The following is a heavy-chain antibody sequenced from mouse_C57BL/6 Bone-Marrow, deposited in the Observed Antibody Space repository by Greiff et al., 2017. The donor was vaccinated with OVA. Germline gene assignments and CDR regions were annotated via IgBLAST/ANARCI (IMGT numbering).Heavy chain of an antibody. CDR2: ISNGGGST. V-gene: IGHV5-12*01. CDR1: GFTFSDYY. CDR3: ARHSNYVDAMDY. Sequence: EVMLVESGGGLVQPGGSLKLSCAASGFTFSDYYMYWVRQTPEKRLEWVAYISNGGGSTYYPDTVKGRFTISRDNAKNTLYLQMSRLKSEDTAMYYCARHSNYVDAMDYWGQGTSVTVSS. J-gene: IGHJ4*01. D-gene: IGHD2-5*01.